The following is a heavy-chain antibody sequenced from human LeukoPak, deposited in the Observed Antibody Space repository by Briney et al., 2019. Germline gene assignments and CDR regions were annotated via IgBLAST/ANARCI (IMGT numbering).Heavy chain of an antibody. CDR1: GFTFSNYG. Sequence: GGSLRLSCAASGFTFSNYGMHWVRQAPGKGLEWVALIWFDGRNKFHADSVRGRFTISRDNSKNTLFLQMNSLRAEDTAVYYCAREWGPIAVSGGPGYWGQGALVTVSS. CDR3: AREWGPIAVSGGPGY. D-gene: IGHD6-19*01. J-gene: IGHJ4*02. CDR2: IWFDGRNK. V-gene: IGHV3-33*01.